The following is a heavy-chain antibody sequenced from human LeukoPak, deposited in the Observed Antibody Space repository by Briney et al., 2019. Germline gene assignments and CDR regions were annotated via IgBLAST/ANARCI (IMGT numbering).Heavy chain of an antibody. V-gene: IGHV3-30*02. CDR3: ASLWEYSSSWYPLVDY. CDR2: IRYDGSNK. J-gene: IGHJ4*02. Sequence: GGSLRLSCAASGFTFNSYGMHWVRQAPGKGLEWVAFIRYDGSNKYYADSVKGRFTISRDNAKNSLYLQMNSLRAEDTAVYYCASLWEYSSSWYPLVDYWGQGTLVTVSS. D-gene: IGHD6-13*01. CDR1: GFTFNSYG.